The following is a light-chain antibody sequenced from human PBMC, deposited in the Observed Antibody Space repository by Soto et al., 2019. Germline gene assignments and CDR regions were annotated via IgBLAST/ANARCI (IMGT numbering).Light chain of an antibody. Sequence: DIQMTQSPSTPSASVGDRVIITCRASQTIRSWLAWYQQKPGRAPKVLIYDASTLESGVPSRFSGSGSGTEFTLTISSLQADDFATYYCQQYNGYWTFGQGTKVDIK. CDR3: QQYNGYWT. CDR2: DAS. CDR1: QTIRSW. J-gene: IGKJ1*01. V-gene: IGKV1-5*01.